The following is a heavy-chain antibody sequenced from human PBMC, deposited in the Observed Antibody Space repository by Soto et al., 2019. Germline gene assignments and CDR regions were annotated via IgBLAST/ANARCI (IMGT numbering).Heavy chain of an antibody. J-gene: IGHJ4*02. V-gene: IGHV4-31*03. CDR3: ARKATVTTCFDY. CDR2: IYYSGTT. Sequence: QVQLQESGPGLVKPSQTLSLTCTVSGGSISSGGYYWSWIRQHPGKGLEWIGYIYYSGTTYDNPSLKSRVTISVDTSKNLFSLRLSSVTAADTAVYHCARKATVTTCFDYWGQGTLVTVSS. CDR1: GGSISSGGYY. D-gene: IGHD4-17*01.